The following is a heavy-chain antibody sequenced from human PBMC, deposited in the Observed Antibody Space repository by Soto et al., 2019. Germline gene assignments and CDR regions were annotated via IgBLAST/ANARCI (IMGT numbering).Heavy chain of an antibody. CDR2: IFSNDEK. CDR1: GFSLSNARMG. Sequence: SGPTLVNPTETLTLTCTVSGFSLSNARMGVSWIRQPPGKALEWLAHIFSNDEKSYSTSLKSRLTISKDTSKSQVVLTMTNMTPVETPTYYCAPSPYYYYGREVWGQGTRVTVSS. J-gene: IGHJ6*02. CDR3: APSPYYYYGREV. V-gene: IGHV2-26*01.